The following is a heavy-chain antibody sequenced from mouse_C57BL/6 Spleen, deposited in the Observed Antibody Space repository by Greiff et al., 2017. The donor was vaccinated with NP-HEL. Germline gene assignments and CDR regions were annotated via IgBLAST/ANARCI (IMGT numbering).Heavy chain of an antibody. J-gene: IGHJ4*01. CDR3: ARYYDYDDAMDY. D-gene: IGHD2-4*01. V-gene: IGHV5-17*01. CDR1: GFTFSDYG. CDR2: ISSGSSTI. Sequence: EVKVVESGGGLVKPGGSLKLSCAASGFTFSDYGMHWVRQAPEKGLEWVAYISSGSSTIYYADTVKGRFTISRDNAKNTLFLQMTSLRSEDTAMYYCARYYDYDDAMDYWGQGTSVTVSS.